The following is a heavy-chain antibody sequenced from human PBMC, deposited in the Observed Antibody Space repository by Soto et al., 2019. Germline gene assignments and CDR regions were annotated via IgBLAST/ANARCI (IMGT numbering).Heavy chain of an antibody. Sequence: KPGGSLRLSCAASGFTFSNAWMSWVRQAPGKGLEWVGRIKSKTDGGTTDYAAPVKGRFTISRDDSKNTLYLQMNSLKTEDTAVYYCTTVLKGYFDWLLPYYYYYGMDVWGQGTTVTV. CDR2: IKSKTDGGTT. D-gene: IGHD3-9*01. CDR1: GFTFSNAW. J-gene: IGHJ6*02. CDR3: TTVLKGYFDWLLPYYYYYGMDV. V-gene: IGHV3-15*01.